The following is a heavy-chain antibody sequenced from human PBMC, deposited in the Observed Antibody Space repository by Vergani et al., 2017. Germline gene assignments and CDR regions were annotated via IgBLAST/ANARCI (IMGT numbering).Heavy chain of an antibody. CDR3: VKDXPDYGDYVRAHFDYYYYGMDV. Sequence: EVQLVESGGGLVQPGGSLRLSCSASGFTFSSYAMHWVRQAPGKGLEYVSAISSNGGSTYYADSVKGRFTISRDNSKNKLYLQMSSLRAEDTAVYYCVKDXPDYGDYVRAHFDYYYYGMDVWGQGTTVTVSS. D-gene: IGHD4-17*01. V-gene: IGHV3-64D*06. J-gene: IGHJ6*02. CDR1: GFTFSSYA. CDR2: ISSNGGST.